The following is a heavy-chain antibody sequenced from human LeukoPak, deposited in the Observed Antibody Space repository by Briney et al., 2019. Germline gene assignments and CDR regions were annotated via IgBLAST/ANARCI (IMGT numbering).Heavy chain of an antibody. CDR3: ARAPGDFWSGYPPDYYYYYMDV. J-gene: IGHJ6*03. Sequence: ASVTVSCKASGYTFTSYYMHWVRQAPGQGLEWMGVINPSGGSKSYAQKFQGRVTMTRDMSTSTVYMELSSLRSEDTAVYYCARAPGDFWSGYPPDYYYYYMDVWGKGTTVTVSS. D-gene: IGHD3-3*01. CDR1: GYTFTSYY. CDR2: INPSGGSK. V-gene: IGHV1-46*01.